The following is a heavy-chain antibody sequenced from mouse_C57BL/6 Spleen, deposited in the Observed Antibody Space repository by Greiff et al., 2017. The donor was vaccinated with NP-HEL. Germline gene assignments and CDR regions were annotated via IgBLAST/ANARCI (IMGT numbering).Heavy chain of an antibody. D-gene: IGHD1-1*01. CDR3: GGAMYYGSRLWYFDG. Sequence: VQRVESGPELVKPGASVKISCKASGYAFSSSWMNWVKQRPGKGLEWIGWIYPGAGDNNYNGKFKGQATLTAAQSSNTASMQLSSLTSEDSAVDFCGGAMYYGSRLWYFDGWGTGTTVTVSS. CDR1: GYAFSSSW. V-gene: IGHV1-82*01. CDR2: IYPGAGDN. J-gene: IGHJ1*03.